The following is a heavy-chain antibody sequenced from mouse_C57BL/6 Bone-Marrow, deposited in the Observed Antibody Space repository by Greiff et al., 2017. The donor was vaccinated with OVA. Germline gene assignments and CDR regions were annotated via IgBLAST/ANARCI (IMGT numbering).Heavy chain of an antibody. D-gene: IGHD2-4*01. CDR2: ISNGGGST. Sequence: EVKLMESGGGLVQPGGSLKLSCAASGFTFSDYYMYWVRQTPEKRLEWVAYISNGGGSTYYPDTVKGRFTITRDNDKNTLYLQMSRLKSEDTAMYYCARHGDYDDAWFAYWGQGTLVTVSA. J-gene: IGHJ3*01. CDR1: GFTFSDYY. V-gene: IGHV5-12*01. CDR3: ARHGDYDDAWFAY.